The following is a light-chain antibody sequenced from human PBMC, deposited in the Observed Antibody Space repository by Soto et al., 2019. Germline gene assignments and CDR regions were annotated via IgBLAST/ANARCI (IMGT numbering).Light chain of an antibody. J-gene: IGKJ4*01. CDR3: QESYLAPEST. CDR2: GAS. Sequence: DIEMTQTPSSLSASVGDRVTLTCRASENIRTYLNWYQHKPGKAPNLLIYGASTLQSGVPSRFSGSGSGTDFTLTISRLQPEDFAPYYCQESYLAPESTFGGGTKVDIK. CDR1: ENIRTY. V-gene: IGKV1-39*01.